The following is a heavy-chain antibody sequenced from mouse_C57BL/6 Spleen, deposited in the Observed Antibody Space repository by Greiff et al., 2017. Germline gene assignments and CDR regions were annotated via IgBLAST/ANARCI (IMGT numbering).Heavy chain of an antibody. D-gene: IGHD2-2*01. J-gene: IGHJ2*01. CDR3: ARGGGYDEFDY. CDR1: GYTFTSYW. Sequence: QVQLQQPGAELVKPGASVQMSCTASGYTFTSYWITWVKQRPGQGLEWIGDIYPGSGSNNYIEKFKSKATLTVDTSSSTAYMQLSSLTSENSAVYYCARGGGYDEFDYRGQGTTLTVSS. V-gene: IGHV1-55*01. CDR2: IYPGSGSN.